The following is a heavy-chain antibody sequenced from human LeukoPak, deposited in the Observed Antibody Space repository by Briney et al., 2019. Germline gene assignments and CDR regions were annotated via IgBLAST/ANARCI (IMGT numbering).Heavy chain of an antibody. D-gene: IGHD1-26*01. CDR1: GYTFTGYY. CDR3: ARPRGTADYYYYGMDV. V-gene: IGHV1-2*02. CDR2: INPNSGGT. J-gene: IGHJ6*02. Sequence: ASVKVSCKASGYTFTGYYMHWVRQAPGQGLEWMGWINPNSGGTNYAQKFQGRVTMTRDTSISTAYMEPSRLRSDDTAVYYCARPRGTADYYYYGMDVWGQGTAVTVSS.